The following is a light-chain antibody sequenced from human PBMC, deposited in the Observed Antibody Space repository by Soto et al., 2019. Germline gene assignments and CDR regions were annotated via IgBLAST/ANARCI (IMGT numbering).Light chain of an antibody. CDR2: MNN. CDR3: AAWDDSLSGVV. J-gene: IGLJ2*01. Sequence: QSVLTQPPSASGTPGQRVTISCFGSSSNIGSNYVYWYQQLPGTAPKLLIYMNNQRPSGVPDRFSGSKSGTSASLAISVLRSEDEADYYCAAWDDSLSGVVFGGGTKLTVL. CDR1: SSNIGSNY. V-gene: IGLV1-47*01.